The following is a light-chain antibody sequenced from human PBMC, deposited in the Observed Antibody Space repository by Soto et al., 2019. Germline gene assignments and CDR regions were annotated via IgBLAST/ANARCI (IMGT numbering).Light chain of an antibody. CDR1: QTISSW. CDR3: QQVDDYPIT. V-gene: IGKV1-5*03. J-gene: IGKJ5*01. CDR2: KAS. Sequence: DIQMTQSPSTLSGSVGDRVTITCRASQTISSWLAWYQQKPGKAPKLLIYKASTLKSGVPSRFSGSGSGTEFTLTITSLQPEDFATYHCQQVDDYPITFGQGTRVEIK.